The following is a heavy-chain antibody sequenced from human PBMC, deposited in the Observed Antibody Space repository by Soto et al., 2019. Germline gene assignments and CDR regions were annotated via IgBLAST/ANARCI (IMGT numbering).Heavy chain of an antibody. CDR3: AKDIAATGHDGFDI. CDR2: ISWNSVSR. V-gene: IGHV3-9*01. CDR1: GFTFDDYA. J-gene: IGHJ3*02. Sequence: EVQVVESGGGLVQPGRSLRLSCAASGFTFDDYAMHWVRQVPGKGLEWVSGISWNSVSRGYADSVKGRFTISRDNAKNSLYLQMXSLRAEDTALYYCAKDIAATGHDGFDIWGQGTMVTVSS. D-gene: IGHD6-13*01.